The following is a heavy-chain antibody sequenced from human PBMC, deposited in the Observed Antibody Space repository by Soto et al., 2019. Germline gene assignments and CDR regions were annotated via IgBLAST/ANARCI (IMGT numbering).Heavy chain of an antibody. Sequence: HVQLVESGGGVVQPGRSLRLSCAVSGFNFSSYGMHWVRQAPGKGLEWVAVISYDGSHKASADSVKGRFAISRANSKNTLFLQMNSLRLEDTAVYYCAKDLVMSSSGPEDWGQGTLVTVSS. J-gene: IGHJ4*02. CDR2: ISYDGSHK. CDR1: GFNFSSYG. D-gene: IGHD3-22*01. CDR3: AKDLVMSSSGPED. V-gene: IGHV3-30*18.